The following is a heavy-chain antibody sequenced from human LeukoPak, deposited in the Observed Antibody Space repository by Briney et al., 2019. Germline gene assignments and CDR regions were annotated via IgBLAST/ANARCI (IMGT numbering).Heavy chain of an antibody. J-gene: IGHJ4*02. CDR2: INPNSGGT. V-gene: IGHV1-2*02. CDR3: ARDFTVVTAFDY. Sequence: GASVKVSCKASGYTFTGHYIHWVRQAPGQGLEWMRRINPNSGGTKSAENFQSRVTMTRDTSISTAYMELSSLRSDDTAVYYCARDFTVVTAFDYWGQGTLVTVSS. D-gene: IGHD4-23*01. CDR1: GYTFTGHY.